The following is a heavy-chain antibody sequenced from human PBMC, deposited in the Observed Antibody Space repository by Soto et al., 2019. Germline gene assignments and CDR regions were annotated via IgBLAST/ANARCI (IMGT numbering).Heavy chain of an antibody. J-gene: IGHJ5*02. D-gene: IGHD1-20*01. CDR3: AKGLTGIHGGWFDP. Sequence: GGSLRLSCAASGFTFSSYAMSWVRQAPGKGLEWVSAISVSGGSTYYADSVKGRFTISRDNSKNTLYLQMNSLRAEDTAVYYCAKGLTGIHGGWFDPWGQGTLVTVSS. CDR2: ISVSGGST. CDR1: GFTFSSYA. V-gene: IGHV3-23*01.